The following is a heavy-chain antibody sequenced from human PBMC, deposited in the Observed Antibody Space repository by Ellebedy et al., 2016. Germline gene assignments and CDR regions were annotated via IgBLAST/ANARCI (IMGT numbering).Heavy chain of an antibody. D-gene: IGHD3-10*01. J-gene: IGHJ4*02. CDR1: GFTFSSYA. Sequence: GESLKISXAASGFTFSSYAMSWVRQAPGKGLEWVSAISGSGGSTYYADSVKGRFTISRDNSKNTLYLQMNSLRAEDTAVYYCAKGGRALLWFGEFDYWGQGTLVTVSS. CDR3: AKGGRALLWFGEFDY. V-gene: IGHV3-23*01. CDR2: ISGSGGST.